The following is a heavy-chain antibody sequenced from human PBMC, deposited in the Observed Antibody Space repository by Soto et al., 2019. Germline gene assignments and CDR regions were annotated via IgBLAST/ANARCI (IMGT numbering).Heavy chain of an antibody. J-gene: IGHJ5*02. D-gene: IGHD6-19*01. CDR3: ARDPTIAVAGTNWFDP. Sequence: PGGSMRLSCTASGFNFSDYYMSWIRQATGKGLEWVSYISSSGSTIYYADSVKGRFTISRDNAKNSLYLQMNSLRAEDTAVYYCARDPTIAVAGTNWFDPWGQGTLVTVSS. CDR2: ISSSGSTI. CDR1: GFNFSDYY. V-gene: IGHV3-11*01.